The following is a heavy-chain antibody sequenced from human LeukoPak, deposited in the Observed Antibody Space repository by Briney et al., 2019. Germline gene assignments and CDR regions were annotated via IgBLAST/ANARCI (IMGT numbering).Heavy chain of an antibody. CDR1: GYTFTSYY. Sequence: ASVKVSCKASGYTFTSYYMHWVQQAPGQGLEWMGIINPSGGSTSYAQKFQGRVTMTRDTSPSTVYMELRSLRSEDTAVYYCARGPSYYCASSGYDSLFDYWGQGTLVTVSS. V-gene: IGHV1-46*01. D-gene: IGHD3-22*01. J-gene: IGHJ4*02. CDR3: ARGPSYYCASSGYDSLFDY. CDR2: INPSGGST.